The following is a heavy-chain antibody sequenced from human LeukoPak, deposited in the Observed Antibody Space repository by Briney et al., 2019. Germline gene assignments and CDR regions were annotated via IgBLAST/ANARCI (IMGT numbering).Heavy chain of an antibody. CDR3: ARYYDFWSGYYPTQDYYYYMDV. V-gene: IGHV4-59*01. Sequence: PSETLSLTCTVSGGSISSDHWSWIRQPPGKGLKWIGSIYYSRSTNYNPSLKSRVTISVDTSKVQFSLKLSSVTAADTAVYYCARYYDFWSGYYPTQDYYYYMDVWGKGTTVTVSS. D-gene: IGHD3-3*01. J-gene: IGHJ6*03. CDR1: GGSISSDH. CDR2: IYYSRST.